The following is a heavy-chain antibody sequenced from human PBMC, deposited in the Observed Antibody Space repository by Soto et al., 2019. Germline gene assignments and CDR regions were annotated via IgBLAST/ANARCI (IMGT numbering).Heavy chain of an antibody. CDR2: FDPEDGET. J-gene: IGHJ4*02. CDR3: AKVPSQYIWGSYLRYYDY. Sequence: ASVKVSCKVSGYTLTELSMHWVRQAPGKGLEWMGGFDPEDGETIYAQKFQGRVTMTEDTSTDTAYMELSSLRAEDTAVYYCAKVPSQYIWGSYLRYYDYWGQGTLVTVSS. CDR1: GYTLTELS. V-gene: IGHV1-24*01. D-gene: IGHD3-16*02.